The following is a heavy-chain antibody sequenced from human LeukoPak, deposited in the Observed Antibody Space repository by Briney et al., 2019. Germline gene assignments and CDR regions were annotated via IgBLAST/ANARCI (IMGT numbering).Heavy chain of an antibody. Sequence: KPSETLSLTCTVSGGSISSSSYYWGWIRQPPGKGLEWIGSIYYSGSTYHNPSLQSRVTISVDRSKNQFSLELSSVTAADTAVYYCARDGAVAGTGDDAFDIWGQGTMVTVSS. CDR1: GGSISSSSYY. J-gene: IGHJ3*02. CDR2: IYYSGST. V-gene: IGHV4-39*07. CDR3: ARDGAVAGTGDDAFDI. D-gene: IGHD6-19*01.